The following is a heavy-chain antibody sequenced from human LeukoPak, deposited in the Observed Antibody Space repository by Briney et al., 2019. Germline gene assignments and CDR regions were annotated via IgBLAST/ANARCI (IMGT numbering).Heavy chain of an antibody. J-gene: IGHJ4*02. CDR3: ARVSVADYEGGDY. CDR1: GFTFSSYS. Sequence: PGGSLRLSCAASGFTFSSYSMNWVRQAPGKGLEWVSYISSSSSTIYYADSVKGRFTISRDNAKNSLYLQMNSLRAEDTAVYYCARVSVADYEGGDYWGQGTLVTVSS. D-gene: IGHD4-17*01. V-gene: IGHV3-48*01. CDR2: ISSSSSTI.